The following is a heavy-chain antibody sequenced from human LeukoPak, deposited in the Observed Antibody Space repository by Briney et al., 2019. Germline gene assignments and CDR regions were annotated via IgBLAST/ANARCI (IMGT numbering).Heavy chain of an antibody. CDR2: IIPIFGTA. J-gene: IGHJ5*02. V-gene: IGHV1-69*01. Sequence: SWVRQAPGQGLEWMGGIIPIFGTANYAQKFQGRVTITADESTSTAYMELSSLRSEDTAVYYCARVQFCSSSSCQDDNWFDPWGQGTLVSVSS. CDR3: ARVQFCSSSSCQDDNWFDP. D-gene: IGHD2-2*01.